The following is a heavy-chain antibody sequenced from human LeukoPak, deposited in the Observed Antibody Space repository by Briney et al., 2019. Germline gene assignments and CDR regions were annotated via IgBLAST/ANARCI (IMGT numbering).Heavy chain of an antibody. CDR2: ISAYNGST. J-gene: IGHJ4*02. CDR3: ARERGDYYGSWSYDEGGTYDY. Sequence: GASVKVSCKASGYTFTSYGSSWVRQAPGQGLEWRVWISAYNGSTNYAQKLQGRVTMTTGRSTSTAYMELRSLRSDDTAVYYCARERGDYYGSWSYDEGGTYDYWGQGTLVTVSS. CDR1: GYTFTSYG. V-gene: IGHV1-18*04. D-gene: IGHD3-10*01.